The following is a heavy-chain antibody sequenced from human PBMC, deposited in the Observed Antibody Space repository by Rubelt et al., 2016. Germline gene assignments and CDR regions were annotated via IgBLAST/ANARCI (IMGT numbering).Heavy chain of an antibody. CDR3: ARDSADSGYDPIDY. D-gene: IGHD5-12*01. Sequence: QVQLQESGPGLVKPSETLSLTCTVSGASISSYYWSWIRQPAGKGLEWIGRIYTSGSTNYNPSLKSRVTMSLDTSKNQFSLKLSSVTAADTAVYYCARDSADSGYDPIDYWGQGTLVTVSS. V-gene: IGHV4-4*07. CDR2: IYTSGST. J-gene: IGHJ4*02. CDR1: GASISSYY.